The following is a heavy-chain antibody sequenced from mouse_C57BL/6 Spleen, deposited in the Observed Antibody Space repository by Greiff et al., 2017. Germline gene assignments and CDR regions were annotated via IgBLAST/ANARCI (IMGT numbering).Heavy chain of an antibody. J-gene: IGHJ2*01. CDR2: INPSNGGT. V-gene: IGHV1-53*01. Sequence: VQLQQSGTELVKPGASVKLSCKASGYTFTSYWMHWVKQRPGQGLEWIGNINPSNGGTNYNEKFKSKATLTVDKSSSTAYMQLSSLTSEDSAVYYCAPTITTGDYFDYWGQGTTLTVSS. D-gene: IGHD1-1*01. CDR1: GYTFTSYW. CDR3: APTITTGDYFDY.